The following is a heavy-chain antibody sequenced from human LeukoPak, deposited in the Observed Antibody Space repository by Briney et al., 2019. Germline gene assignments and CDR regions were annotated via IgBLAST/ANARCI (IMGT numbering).Heavy chain of an antibody. J-gene: IGHJ4*02. CDR1: GLSFSSFG. CDR3: AKSKLTTTPTFDY. Sequence: GGSLRLSCAASGLSFSSFGMHWVRQAPGEGLEWVAFIKYDGNNEYYTDSVKGRFTISRDNSKNTLYLQMNNLRVEDTAVYYCAKSKLTTTPTFDYWGQGTRVTASS. CDR2: IKYDGNNE. V-gene: IGHV3-30*02. D-gene: IGHD4-11*01.